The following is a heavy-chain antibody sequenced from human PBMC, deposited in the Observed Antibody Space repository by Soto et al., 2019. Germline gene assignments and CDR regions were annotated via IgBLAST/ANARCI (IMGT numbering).Heavy chain of an antibody. J-gene: IGHJ4*02. CDR2: ILSGGGT. Sequence: QVQLQESGPGLVKPSGTLSLTCSVSGGSVSSDAYYWSWIRQPPGKTLEWIGFILSGGGTSTNTPLRSRISISVDTSRNQFSLRLTSVTASETGVYFCAKGFSSGWYVDSWGRGTLVNVSS. V-gene: IGHV4-61*08. CDR3: AKGFSSGWYVDS. CDR1: GGSVSSDAYY. D-gene: IGHD6-19*01.